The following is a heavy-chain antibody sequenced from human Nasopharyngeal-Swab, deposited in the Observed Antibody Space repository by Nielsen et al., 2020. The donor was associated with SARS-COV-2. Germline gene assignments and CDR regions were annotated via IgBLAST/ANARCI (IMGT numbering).Heavy chain of an antibody. CDR3: ARARAVASKVGY. J-gene: IGHJ4*02. D-gene: IGHD6-19*01. CDR1: GGTFSSYA. CDR2: IIPIFGTA. V-gene: IGHV1-69*05. Sequence: SVKVSCKASGGTFSSYAISWVRQAPGQGLEWMGGIIPIFGTANYAQKLQGRVTMTTDTSTSTAYMELRSLRSDDTAVYYCARARAVASKVGYWGQGTLVTVSS.